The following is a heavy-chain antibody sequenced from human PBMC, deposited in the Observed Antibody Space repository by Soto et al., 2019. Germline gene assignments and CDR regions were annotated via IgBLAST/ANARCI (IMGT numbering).Heavy chain of an antibody. CDR1: GGSFSGYY. CDR2: INHSGST. D-gene: IGHD6-19*01. Sequence: QVQLQQWGAGLLKPSETLSLTCAVYGGSFSGYYWSWIRQPPGKGREWIGEINHSGSTNYNPSLKSRVTISVDTSKNHFSLKLSSVTAADTAVYYCARGRIAVAGTHFDYWGQGTLVTVSS. CDR3: ARGRIAVAGTHFDY. V-gene: IGHV4-34*01. J-gene: IGHJ4*02.